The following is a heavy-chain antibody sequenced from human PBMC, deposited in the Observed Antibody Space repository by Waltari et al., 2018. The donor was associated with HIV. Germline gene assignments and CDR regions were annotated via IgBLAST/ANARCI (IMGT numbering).Heavy chain of an antibody. CDR3: ARDTLNFFFGLDV. Sequence: EQLVESGGGLVHPGGSLKLSCAASGFSFGDYAMNWVRQAPGKGLEWIAYISSTSFNIKYADSVRGRFTISRDNTQNSLSLQMNNLIDEDTAKYFCARDTLNFFFGLDVWGHGTTVALSS. CDR2: ISSTSFNI. CDR1: GFSFGDYA. J-gene: IGHJ6*02. V-gene: IGHV3-48*02.